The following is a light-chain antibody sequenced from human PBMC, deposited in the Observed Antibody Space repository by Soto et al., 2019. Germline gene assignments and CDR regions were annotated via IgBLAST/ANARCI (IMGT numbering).Light chain of an antibody. CDR2: GNS. CDR3: QSYDSSPSGWV. V-gene: IGLV1-40*01. CDR1: SSKIGAGYD. J-gene: IGLJ3*02. Sequence: QSVLTQPPSVSGAPGQRVTISCTGSSSKIGAGYDVHWYQQLPGTAPKLLIYGNSNRPSGVPDRFSGSKTGTSASLAITGLQAEDEADYYCQSYDSSPSGWVFGGGTKLTVL.